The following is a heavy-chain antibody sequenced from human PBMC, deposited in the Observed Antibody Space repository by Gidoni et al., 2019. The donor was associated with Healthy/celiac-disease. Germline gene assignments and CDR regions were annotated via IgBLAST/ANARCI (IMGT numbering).Heavy chain of an antibody. Sequence: QVQLVQSGAEGKKHGSSEKVACKASGGTFSSYAISWGRQAPGQGLEWMGRIIPILGIANYAQKFQGRVTITADKSPSTAYMELSSLRSEDTAVSYCAREVKGGYGEGDWGQGTLVTVSS. V-gene: IGHV1-69*04. CDR3: AREVKGGYGEGD. CDR2: IIPILGIA. J-gene: IGHJ4*02. D-gene: IGHD5-12*01. CDR1: GGTFSSYA.